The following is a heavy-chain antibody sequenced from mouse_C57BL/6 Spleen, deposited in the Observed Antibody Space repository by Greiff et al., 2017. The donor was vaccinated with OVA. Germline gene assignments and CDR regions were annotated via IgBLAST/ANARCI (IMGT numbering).Heavy chain of an antibody. Sequence: VQLQQSGAELVRPGASVKLSCTASGFNIKDYYMHWVQQRPEQGLEWIGRIDPEDGDTEYAPKFQGKATMTADTSSNTAYLQLSSLTSEDTAVYYCTTRDYERYAMDYWGQGTSVTVSS. J-gene: IGHJ4*01. V-gene: IGHV14-1*01. D-gene: IGHD2-4*01. CDR1: GFNIKDYY. CDR3: TTRDYERYAMDY. CDR2: IDPEDGDT.